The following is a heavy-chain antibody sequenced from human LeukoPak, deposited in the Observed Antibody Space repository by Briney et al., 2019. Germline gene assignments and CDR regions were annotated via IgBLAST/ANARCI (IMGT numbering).Heavy chain of an antibody. Sequence: PSETLSLTCTVSGGSVSSYYWSWIRQPPGKGLEWLGHIYYSGSTNYNPSLKSRVTISVDTSKNQFSLKLSSVTAADTAVYYCARVPTYYDSPQGDYWGQGTLVTVSS. CDR3: ARVPTYYDSPQGDY. CDR2: IYYSGST. CDR1: GGSVSSYY. V-gene: IGHV4-59*02. D-gene: IGHD3-22*01. J-gene: IGHJ4*02.